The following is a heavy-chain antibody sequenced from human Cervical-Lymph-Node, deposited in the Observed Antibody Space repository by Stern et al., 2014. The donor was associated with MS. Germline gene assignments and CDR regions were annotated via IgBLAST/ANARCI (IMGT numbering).Heavy chain of an antibody. J-gene: IGHJ4*02. CDR2: IYYSGST. CDR3: ARAPREFGTFDY. CDR1: GGSISSGDYY. V-gene: IGHV4-30-4*01. D-gene: IGHD3-10*01. Sequence: VQLVQSGPGLVKPSQTLSLTCTVSGGSISSGDYYWSWIRQPPGKGLEWIGYIYYSGSTYYNPSLKSRVTISVDTSKNQFSLKLSSVTAADTAVYYCARAPREFGTFDYWGQGTLVTVSS.